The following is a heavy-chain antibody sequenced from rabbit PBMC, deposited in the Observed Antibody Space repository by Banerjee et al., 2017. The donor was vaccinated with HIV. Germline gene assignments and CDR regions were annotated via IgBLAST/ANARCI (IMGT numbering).Heavy chain of an antibody. CDR2: IYTSSGST. D-gene: IGHD6-1*01. J-gene: IGHJ3*01. Sequence: QSLEESGGDLVKPEGSLTLTCTASGFSFSSSYWIYWVRQAPGKGLEWIGCIYTSSGSTWYASWVNGRFTISRSTSLNTVDLKMTSLTAADTATYFCARGVAGYGWSTRLDLWGPGTLVTVS. V-gene: IGHV1S43*01. CDR3: ARGVAGYGWSTRLDL. CDR1: GFSFSSSYW.